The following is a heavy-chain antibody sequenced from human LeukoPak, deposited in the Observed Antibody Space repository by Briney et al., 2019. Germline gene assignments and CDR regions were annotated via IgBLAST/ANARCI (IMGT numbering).Heavy chain of an antibody. CDR3: AKGRFYYDSGSPLSL. D-gene: IGHD3-10*01. Sequence: PGGSLRLSCVASGFNFSIYAMSWVRQAPGKGLQWVSLLSDSGEITYYTDSVKGRLTISRDNSNNTLHLHMTSLRAEDTAVYYCAKGRFYYDSGSPLSLWSQGTMVTVSS. CDR1: GFNFSIYA. V-gene: IGHV3-23*01. CDR2: LSDSGEIT. J-gene: IGHJ3*01.